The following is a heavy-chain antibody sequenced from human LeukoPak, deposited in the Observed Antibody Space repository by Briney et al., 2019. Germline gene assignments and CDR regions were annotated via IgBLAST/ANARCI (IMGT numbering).Heavy chain of an antibody. Sequence: ASVKVSCKASGYTFTSYYMHRVRQAPGQGLEWMGIINPSGGSTSYAQKFQGRVTMTRDTSTSTVYMELSSLRSEDTAVYYCARVKKGHDYGDYGWWTRETNFDYWGQGTLVTVSS. D-gene: IGHD4-17*01. CDR2: INPSGGST. J-gene: IGHJ4*02. CDR1: GYTFTSYY. V-gene: IGHV1-46*01. CDR3: ARVKKGHDYGDYGWWTRETNFDY.